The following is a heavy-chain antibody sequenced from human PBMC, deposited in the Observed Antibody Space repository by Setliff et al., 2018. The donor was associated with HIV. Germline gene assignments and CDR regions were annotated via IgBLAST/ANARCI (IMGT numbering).Heavy chain of an antibody. J-gene: IGHJ3*02. CDR3: ARDKGRPQHFDNNGYYRSDTFDI. V-gene: IGHV4-39*07. Sequence: SETLSLTCTVSGGSISSGSYYWSWIRQPAGKGLEWTGSIYHTGRTYYNRSLESRLTISIDTAKNQFSLKLTSVTAADTAIYYCARDKGRPQHFDNNGYYRSDTFDIWGHGTMVTVSS. D-gene: IGHD3-22*01. CDR2: IYHTGRT. CDR1: GGSISSGSYY.